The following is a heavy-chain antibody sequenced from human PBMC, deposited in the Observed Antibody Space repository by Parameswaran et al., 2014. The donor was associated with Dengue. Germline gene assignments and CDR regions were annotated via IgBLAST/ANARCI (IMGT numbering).Heavy chain of an antibody. Sequence: WIRPAPRKGLEWVSSISSSSSYIYYADSVKGRFTISRDNAKNSLYLQMNSLRAEDTAVYYCARDARMVARQGLYGMDVWGQGTTVTVSS. CDR3: ARDARMVARQGLYGMDV. V-gene: IGHV3-21*01. D-gene: IGHD2-15*01. CDR2: ISSSSSYI. J-gene: IGHJ6*02.